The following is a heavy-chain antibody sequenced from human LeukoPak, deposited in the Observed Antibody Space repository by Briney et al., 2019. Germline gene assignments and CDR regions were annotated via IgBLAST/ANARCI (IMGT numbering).Heavy chain of an antibody. J-gene: IGHJ4*02. D-gene: IGHD5-24*01. Sequence: GGSLRLSCAASGFTVSSNYMNWVRQAPGKGLEWVSGISWNSATIYYGDSVRGRFTISRDNSKNTLYLQMNSLRAEDTAVYYCARTPDGYNSGYWGQGTLVTVSS. CDR2: ISWNSATI. V-gene: IGHV3-66*03. CDR1: GFTVSSNY. CDR3: ARTPDGYNSGY.